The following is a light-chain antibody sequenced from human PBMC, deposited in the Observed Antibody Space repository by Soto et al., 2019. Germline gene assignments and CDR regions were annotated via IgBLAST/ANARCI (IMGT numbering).Light chain of an antibody. CDR2: EVS. CDR1: SGDVGGFYY. V-gene: IGLV2-14*01. J-gene: IGLJ1*01. Sequence: QSALTQPASVSGSPGQSITISCTGTSGDVGGFYYVSWYQQVPGKAPKLLISEVSNRPSGVSSRFSGSKSGNTASLTISGLQAEDEGDYYCSSYTAGGSIFGSGTKLTVL. CDR3: SSYTAGGSI.